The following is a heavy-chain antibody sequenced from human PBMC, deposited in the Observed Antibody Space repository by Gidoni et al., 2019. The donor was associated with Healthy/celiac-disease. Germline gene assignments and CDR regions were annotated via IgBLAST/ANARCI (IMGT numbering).Heavy chain of an antibody. CDR3: APPAGYCSGGSCLWFDP. CDR1: GYTLTEVS. D-gene: IGHD2-15*01. J-gene: IGHJ5*02. Sequence: QVQLVQTGAEVKKPGASVKVSCKVSGYTLTEVSMHWVRQAPGKGLAWMGGFAPADGETIYAQKFHGRVTMTEDTSTDTAYMELSRLRSEDTAVYYCAPPAGYCSGGSCLWFDPWGQVTLVTVSS. CDR2: FAPADGET. V-gene: IGHV1-24*01.